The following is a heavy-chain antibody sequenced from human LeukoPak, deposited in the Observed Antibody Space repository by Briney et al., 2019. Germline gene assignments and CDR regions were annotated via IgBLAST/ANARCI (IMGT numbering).Heavy chain of an antibody. CDR1: GGYISSGGYS. J-gene: IGHJ4*02. CDR2: IYHSGST. V-gene: IGHV4-30-2*01. CDR3: ARGPYYYDSSGYIDY. D-gene: IGHD3-22*01. Sequence: PSETLSLTCAVSGGYISSGGYSWSWIRQPPGKGLEWIGYIYHSGSTYYNPSLKSRVTISVDRSKNQFSLKLSSVTAADTAVYYCARGPYYYDSSGYIDYWGQGTLVTVSS.